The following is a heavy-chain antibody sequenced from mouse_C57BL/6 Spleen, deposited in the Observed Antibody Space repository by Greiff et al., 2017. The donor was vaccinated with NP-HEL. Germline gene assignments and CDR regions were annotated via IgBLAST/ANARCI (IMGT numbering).Heavy chain of an antibody. D-gene: IGHD2-3*01. CDR2: INPNYGTT. CDR1: GYSFTDYN. Sequence: EVKLMESGPELVKPGASVKISCKASGYSFTDYNMNWVKQSNGKSLEWIGVINPNYGTTSYNQKFKGKATLTVDQSSSTAYMQLNSLTSEDSAVYYCARGGYDGYYARAMDYWGQGTSVTVSS. J-gene: IGHJ4*01. V-gene: IGHV1-39*01. CDR3: ARGGYDGYYARAMDY.